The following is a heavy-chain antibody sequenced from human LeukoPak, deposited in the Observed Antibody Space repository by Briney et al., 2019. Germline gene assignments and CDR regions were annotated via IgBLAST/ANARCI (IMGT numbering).Heavy chain of an antibody. CDR3: ARDREFGGYYYFDY. J-gene: IGHJ4*02. V-gene: IGHV3-53*01. Sequence: GGSLRLSCAASGFTVSSNYMSWVRQAPGKGLEWVSVIYSGGSTYYADSVKGRFTISRDNSKNTLYLQMNSLRAEDTAVYYCARDREFGGYYYFDYWAQGTLVTVSS. D-gene: IGHD3-16*01. CDR2: IYSGGST. CDR1: GFTVSSNY.